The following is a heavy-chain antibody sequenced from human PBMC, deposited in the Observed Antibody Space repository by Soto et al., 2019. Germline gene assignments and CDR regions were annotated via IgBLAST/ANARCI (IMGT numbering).Heavy chain of an antibody. V-gene: IGHV3-21*01. J-gene: IGHJ4*02. Sequence: GGSLRLSCAASGFTFSSYSMNWVRQAPGKGLEWVSSISSSSSYIYYADSVKGRFTISRDNAKNSLYLQMNSLRAEDTAVYYCAGGFYDYIWGSYRLWGQGTLVTVSS. CDR2: ISSSSSYI. CDR1: GFTFSSYS. D-gene: IGHD3-16*02. CDR3: AGGFYDYIWGSYRL.